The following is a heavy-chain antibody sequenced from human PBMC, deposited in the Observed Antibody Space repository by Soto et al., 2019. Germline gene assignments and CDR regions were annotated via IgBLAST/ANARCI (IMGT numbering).Heavy chain of an antibody. CDR1: RFAVSDNY. V-gene: IGHV3-66*01. D-gene: IGHD5-12*01. CDR3: ATRTITLPH. Sequence: EVHLVESWGGLVQPGGSLRLSCAASRFAVSDNYMSWVRQAPGKGLEFVSLIYSGGTTSYADSVKGRFTISRDNSKNTLYLQMNNLRAEDTAVYYCATRTITLPHWGQGTLVTVSS. CDR2: IYSGGTT. J-gene: IGHJ4*02.